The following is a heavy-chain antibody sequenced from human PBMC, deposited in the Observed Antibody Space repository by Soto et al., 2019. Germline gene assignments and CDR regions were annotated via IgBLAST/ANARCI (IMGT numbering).Heavy chain of an antibody. J-gene: IGHJ4*02. CDR3: ARLIPGYSSGWYGY. D-gene: IGHD6-19*01. Sequence: ASVKVSCKASGYTFTNYGFSWVRQAPGQGLEWMGWINPNNGNTNYAQRLQGRVTMTTDTSTSTAYMELRSLRSDDTAVYYCARLIPGYSSGWYGYWGQGTLVTVSS. CDR1: GYTFTNYG. CDR2: INPNNGNT. V-gene: IGHV1-18*01.